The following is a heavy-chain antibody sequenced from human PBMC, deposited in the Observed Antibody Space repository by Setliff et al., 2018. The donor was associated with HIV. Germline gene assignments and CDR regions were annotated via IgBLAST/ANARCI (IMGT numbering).Heavy chain of an antibody. Sequence: SETLSLTCTVSGNSTTNSDYYWGWVRQPPGEGLEWIGSIYYSGNTYHNPSLKSRVTMAVHTSKNLLSLSLLSVTAADTAIYYCARRSGGYDMFFDTWGQGVLVTV. CDR3: ARRSGGYDMFFDT. D-gene: IGHD2-15*01. CDR2: IYYSGNT. J-gene: IGHJ5*02. V-gene: IGHV4-39*01. CDR1: GNSTTNSDYY.